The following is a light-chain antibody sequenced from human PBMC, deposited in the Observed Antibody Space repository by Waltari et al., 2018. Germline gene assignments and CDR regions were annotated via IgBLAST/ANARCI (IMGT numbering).Light chain of an antibody. J-gene: IGKJ1*01. CDR3: QNHERLPAT. CDR2: GAS. Sequence: VLTPSPGTLSLSPGERATLFCRASQSISRYLVWYQQRPGQAPRLLIYGASIRAAGIPDRFSGSGSGTDFTLSISRLEPEDFAVYYCQNHERLPATFGQGTRVEIK. V-gene: IGKV3-20*01. CDR1: QSISRY.